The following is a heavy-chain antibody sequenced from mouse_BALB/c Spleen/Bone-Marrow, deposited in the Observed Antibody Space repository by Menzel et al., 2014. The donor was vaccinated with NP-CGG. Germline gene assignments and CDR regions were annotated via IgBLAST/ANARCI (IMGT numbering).Heavy chain of an antibody. J-gene: IGHJ4*01. CDR2: VYPGRCSI. Sequence: GSELVRPGASVKLSCKASGYTFTNYWIHWVKQRPGQGLEWIGNVYPGRCSINSDEKFKTKATLTVDTSSSTAYMHLNSLTSEDSAVYYCARRLRGYYAMDYWGQGTSVTVSS. D-gene: IGHD1-3*01. CDR3: ARRLRGYYAMDY. CDR1: GYTFTNYW. V-gene: IGHV1S22*01.